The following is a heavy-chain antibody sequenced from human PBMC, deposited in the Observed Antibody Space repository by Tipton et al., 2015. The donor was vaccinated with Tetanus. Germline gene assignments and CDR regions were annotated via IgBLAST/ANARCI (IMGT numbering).Heavy chain of an antibody. D-gene: IGHD4-11*01. CDR2: IIPLFGTS. V-gene: IGHV1-69*01. J-gene: IGHJ5*02. CDR1: GGTFTNYA. Sequence: QVQLVQSGPEVKKPGSSVKVSCKASGGTFTNYALSWLRLAPGQGLEWMGGIIPLFGTSNYAKNFQGRLTITADASAATIYMELNSLSSEDTAIYFCARGGLYSSPTGGFDPWGQGTLVTVSS. CDR3: ARGGLYSSPTGGFDP.